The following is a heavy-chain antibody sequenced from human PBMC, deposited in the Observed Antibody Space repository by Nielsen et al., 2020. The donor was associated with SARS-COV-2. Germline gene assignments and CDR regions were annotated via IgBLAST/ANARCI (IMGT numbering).Heavy chain of an antibody. V-gene: IGHV3-11*03. CDR3: AKAQWEPTTN. Sequence: GESLKISCAASGFTFSDYYMSWIRQAPGKGLEWVSYISSSSSYTNYADSVKGRFTISRDNSKNTLYLQMNSLRAEDTAVYYCAKAQWEPTTNWGQGTLVTVSS. CDR2: ISSSSSYT. J-gene: IGHJ4*02. CDR1: GFTFSDYY. D-gene: IGHD1-26*01.